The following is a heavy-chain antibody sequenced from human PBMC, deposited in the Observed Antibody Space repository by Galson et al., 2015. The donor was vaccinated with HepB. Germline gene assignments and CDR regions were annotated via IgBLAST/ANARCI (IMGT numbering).Heavy chain of an antibody. Sequence: SLRLSCAASGFPFSDFYMTWIPQAPGKGLEWISYISTTTSYTRNDTSGQGRSTLPRENAKSSLYLRMSGLRVEDTAIYYCARYPRGDCGGSDCYESGHGTDVWGQGTTVTVSS. CDR2: ISTTTSYT. CDR3: ARYPRGDCGGSDCYESGHGTDV. CDR1: GFPFSDFY. D-gene: IGHD2-21*02. J-gene: IGHJ6*02. V-gene: IGHV3-11*03.